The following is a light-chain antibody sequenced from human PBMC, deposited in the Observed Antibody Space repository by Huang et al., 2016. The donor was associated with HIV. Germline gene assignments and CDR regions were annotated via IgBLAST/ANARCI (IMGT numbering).Light chain of an antibody. CDR1: QNINRY. CDR2: VAS. Sequence: DIQITQSPSSLSASVGDRVNITCRASQNINRYLNWYQQRPGEAPKLLIHVASSLQSMVPSRFTGSGSGTDFTLTISSLQPEDSATYYCQQSARTPRTFGQGTKLEI. J-gene: IGKJ2*01. V-gene: IGKV1-39*01. CDR3: QQSARTPRT.